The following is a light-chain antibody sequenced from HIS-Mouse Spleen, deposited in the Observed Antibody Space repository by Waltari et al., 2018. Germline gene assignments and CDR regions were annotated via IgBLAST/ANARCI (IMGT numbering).Light chain of an antibody. J-gene: IGLJ3*02. V-gene: IGLV2-11*01. CDR2: DVS. CDR3: CSYAGSYTWV. CDR1: SSDVGGYKY. Sequence: QSALTQPRSVSGSPGQPVTISCTGTSSDVGGYKYVSCYQQHPGKAPKLMIYDVSKRPSGVPDRFSGSKSGNTASLTISGLQAEDEADYYCCSYAGSYTWVFGGGTKLTVL.